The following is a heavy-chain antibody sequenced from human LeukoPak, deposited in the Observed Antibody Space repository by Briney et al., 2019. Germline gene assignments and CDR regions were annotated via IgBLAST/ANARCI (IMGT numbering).Heavy chain of an antibody. Sequence: PGGSLRLSCAASGFTFSNYWMHWVRQAPGKGLEWVSVIYSGGSTYYADSVKGRFTISRDNSKNTLYLQMNSLRAEDTAVYYCARDKVGDYYYYGMDVWGQGTTVTVSS. CDR1: GFTFSNYW. CDR3: ARDKVGDYYYYGMDV. J-gene: IGHJ6*02. V-gene: IGHV3-66*01. D-gene: IGHD3-10*01. CDR2: IYSGGST.